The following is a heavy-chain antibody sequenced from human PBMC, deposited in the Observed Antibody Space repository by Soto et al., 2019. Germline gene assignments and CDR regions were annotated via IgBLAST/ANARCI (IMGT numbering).Heavy chain of an antibody. CDR1: GYTITNYA. CDR3: ARSDMTVAAAFNI. Sequence: QAQLVQSGAEVKKPGASVKVSCKASGYTITNYAIHWVRQAPGQGLEWMGWINAGNGNTKYSQHFQGRVTSTRDTSARTAYLELSSLRSEDTAVYFCARSDMTVAAAFNIWGQGTKVTVSS. J-gene: IGHJ3*02. CDR2: INAGNGNT. V-gene: IGHV1-3*01. D-gene: IGHD6-19*01.